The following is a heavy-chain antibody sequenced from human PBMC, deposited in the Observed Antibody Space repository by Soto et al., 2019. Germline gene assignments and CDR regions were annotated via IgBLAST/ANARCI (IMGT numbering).Heavy chain of an antibody. D-gene: IGHD3-10*01. V-gene: IGHV3-15*01. Sequence: GGSLRLSCAASGFTFSSYAMSWVRQAPGKGLEWVGRIKSKTDGGTTDYAAPVKGRFTISRDDSKNTLYLQMNSLKTEDTAVYYCTTYRFGRKARNYYYGMDVWGQGTTVTVSS. CDR1: GFTFSSYA. CDR3: TTYRFGRKARNYYYGMDV. J-gene: IGHJ6*02. CDR2: IKSKTDGGTT.